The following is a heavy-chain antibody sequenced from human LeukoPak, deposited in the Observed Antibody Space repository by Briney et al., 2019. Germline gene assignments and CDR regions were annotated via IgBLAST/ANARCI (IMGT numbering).Heavy chain of an antibody. CDR3: VTDRFSLDYYYYGMDV. J-gene: IGHJ6*02. D-gene: IGHD3-16*01. CDR1: GGTFSSYA. CDR2: IIPIFGTA. V-gene: IGHV1-69*13. Sequence: SVEVSCKASGGTFSSYAISWVRQAPGQGLEWIGGIIPIFGTANYAQKFQGRVTITADESTSTAYMELSSLRSEDTAVYYCVTDRFSLDYYYYGMDVWGQGTTVTVSS.